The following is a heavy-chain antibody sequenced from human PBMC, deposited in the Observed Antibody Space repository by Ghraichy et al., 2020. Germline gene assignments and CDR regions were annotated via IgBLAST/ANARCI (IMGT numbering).Heavy chain of an antibody. V-gene: IGHV4-39*01. CDR1: GGSISSSYF. Sequence: SETLSLTCTVSGGSISSSYFWGWIRQSPGKGLELIGSISYGGNTYYTTSFQSRVTISIDTSKNQFSLKLDSVTAADTAVYYCTRGRSTYSYYWGQGTLVTVSS. J-gene: IGHJ4*02. CDR2: ISYGGNT. CDR3: TRGRSTYSYY. D-gene: IGHD2-21*01.